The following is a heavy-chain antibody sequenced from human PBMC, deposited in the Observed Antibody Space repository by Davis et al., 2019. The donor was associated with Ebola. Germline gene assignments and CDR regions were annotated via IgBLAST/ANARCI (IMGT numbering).Heavy chain of an antibody. CDR2: IRSKATSYAT. D-gene: IGHD2-2*02. J-gene: IGHJ6*03. CDR3: TRPLGYCSSTSCYNDYYYYMDV. Sequence: PGGSLRLSCAASGFTFSGSAMHWVRQASGKGLEWVGRIRSKATSYATAYAASVKGRFTISRDDSKNTAYLQMNSLKTEDTAVYYCTRPLGYCSSTSCYNDYYYYMDVWGKGTTVTVSS. CDR1: GFTFSGSA. V-gene: IGHV3-73*01.